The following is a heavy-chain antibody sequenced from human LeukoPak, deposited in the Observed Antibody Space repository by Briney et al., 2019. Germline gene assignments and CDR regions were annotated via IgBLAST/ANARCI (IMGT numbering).Heavy chain of an antibody. CDR3: VKEVPTYGYFDY. Sequence: GGSLRLSCVASGFTFSNYAMSWVRQAPGRWLEWIAALNRGRTFFQDSVRGRCTISRDNSKNTLYLQLNSLTGDDTAVYFCVKEVPTYGYFDYWGRGTLVTVSS. D-gene: IGHD2-21*01. V-gene: IGHV3-23*01. CDR2: LNRGRT. CDR1: GFTFSNYA. J-gene: IGHJ4*02.